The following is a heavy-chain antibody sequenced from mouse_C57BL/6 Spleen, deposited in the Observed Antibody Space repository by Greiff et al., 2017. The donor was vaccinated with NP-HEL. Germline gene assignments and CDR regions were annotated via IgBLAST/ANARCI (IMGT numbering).Heavy chain of an antibody. V-gene: IGHV1-80*01. CDR3: ARHSYGSRYFDY. CDR2: IYPGDGDT. Sequence: QVQLQQSGAELVKPGASVKISCKASGYAFSSYWMNWVKQRPGKGLEWIGQIYPGDGDTNYNGKFKGKATLTADKSSSTACMQLSSLTSEDSAVYFCARHSYGSRYFDYWGQGTTLTVSS. D-gene: IGHD1-1*01. CDR1: GYAFSSYW. J-gene: IGHJ2*01.